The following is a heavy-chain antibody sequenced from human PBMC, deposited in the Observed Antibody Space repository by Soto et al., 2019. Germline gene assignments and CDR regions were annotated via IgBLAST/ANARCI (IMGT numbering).Heavy chain of an antibody. J-gene: IGHJ4*02. CDR3: AKDRSVATIQMGYFDY. V-gene: IGHV3-30*18. CDR1: GFTFASYG. Sequence: QVQLVESGGGVVQPGRSLRLSCAASGFTFASYGMHWVRQAPGKGLEWVAVVSFEGANRYYADSVKGRFTISRDNSRNTLYVQMNSLRAEDTAVYYCAKDRSVATIQMGYFDYWGQGILVTVSS. D-gene: IGHD5-12*01. CDR2: VSFEGANR.